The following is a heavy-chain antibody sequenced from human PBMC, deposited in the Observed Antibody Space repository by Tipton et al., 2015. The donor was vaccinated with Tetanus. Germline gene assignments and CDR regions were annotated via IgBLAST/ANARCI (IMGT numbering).Heavy chain of an antibody. CDR3: ARDAYGSGSYFDL. Sequence: SLRLSCAASRFTFGDFYMAWIRQAPGKGLEYVSYISPGGTTINHIDSVKGRFTISRDNTNNLMFLQLSALRAEDTAVYFCARDAYGSGSYFDLWGLGTRVTVSS. CDR1: RFTFGDFY. D-gene: IGHD3-10*01. CDR2: ISPGGTTI. V-gene: IGHV3-11*01. J-gene: IGHJ5*02.